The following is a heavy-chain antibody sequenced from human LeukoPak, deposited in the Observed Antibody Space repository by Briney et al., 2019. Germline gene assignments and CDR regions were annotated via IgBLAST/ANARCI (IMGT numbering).Heavy chain of an antibody. CDR3: ARDGQWPSAETDY. D-gene: IGHD2-8*01. CDR1: GGTFSSYA. J-gene: IGHJ4*02. V-gene: IGHV1-69*05. Sequence: SVKVSCKASGGTFSSYAISWVRQAPGQGLEWMGGINPIFGTANYAQKFQGRVTITTDESTSTAYMELSSLRSEDTAVYYCARDGQWPSAETDYWGQGTLVTVSS. CDR2: INPIFGTA.